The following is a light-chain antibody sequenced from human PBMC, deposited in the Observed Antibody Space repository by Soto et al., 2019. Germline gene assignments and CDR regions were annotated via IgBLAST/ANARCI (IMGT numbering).Light chain of an antibody. J-gene: IGKJ4*02. V-gene: IGKV1-5*01. CDR2: DAS. CDR3: QQYNSYPST. Sequence: DIQMTQSPSTLSASVGDRVTITCRASQSISSWLAWYQQKPGKAPKLLIYDASSLESGVPSRFSGSGSGTEFTLTISSLQPDDFATYYCQQYNSYPSTFGGGTNVEIK. CDR1: QSISSW.